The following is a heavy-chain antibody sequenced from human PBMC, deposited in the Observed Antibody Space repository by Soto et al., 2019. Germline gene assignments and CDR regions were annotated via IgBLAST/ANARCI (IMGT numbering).Heavy chain of an antibody. Sequence: GGSLRLSCAASGFTFSNYAMSWVRQAPGQGPEWVSGITGSGSRSDHADSVKGRFAISRDNSKNTAYLQMDSLRVEDTAIYYCAKAAHCSSASCYLPADVWGQGTTVTV. V-gene: IGHV3-23*01. CDR3: AKAAHCSSASCYLPADV. D-gene: IGHD2-2*01. J-gene: IGHJ6*02. CDR1: GFTFSNYA. CDR2: ITGSGSRS.